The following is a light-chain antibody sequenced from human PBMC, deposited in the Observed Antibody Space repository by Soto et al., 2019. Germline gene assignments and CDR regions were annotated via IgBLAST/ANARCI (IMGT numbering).Light chain of an antibody. CDR3: CSHSASYTFV. CDR2: DVT. J-gene: IGLJ1*01. Sequence: QSALTQPRSVSGSPGQSVTISCTGTSSDVGGYNCVSWYQQHPGKAPQLIIYDVTQRPSGVPDRFSGSKSGNTASLSISGLQAEDEADYYCCSHSASYTFVFGTGTKGTVL. CDR1: SSDVGGYNC. V-gene: IGLV2-11*01.